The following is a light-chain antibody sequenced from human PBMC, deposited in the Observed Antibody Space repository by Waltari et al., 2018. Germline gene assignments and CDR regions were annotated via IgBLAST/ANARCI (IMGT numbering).Light chain of an antibody. V-gene: IGLV2-23*01. CDR3: CAHAGSGIWV. CDR1: SSDVGSYNL. J-gene: IGLJ3*02. Sequence: QSALTQPASVSGSPGQSITLSCPGTSSDVGSYNLLSWYQQHPGKVPKLIIYEDTKRPSGVSDRFSGSKSGNTASLTISGLQAEDEADYHCCAHAGSGIWVFGGGTKLTVL. CDR2: EDT.